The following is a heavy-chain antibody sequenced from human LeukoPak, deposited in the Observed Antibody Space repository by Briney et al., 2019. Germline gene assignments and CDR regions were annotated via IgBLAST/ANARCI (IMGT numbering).Heavy chain of an antibody. CDR2: ISYDGSNK. CDR3: AELGITMIGGV. Sequence: GGSLRLSCAASGFTFSSYAMHWVRQAPGKGLEWVAVISYDGSNKYYADSVKGRFTISRDNSKNTPYLQMNSLRAEDTAVYYCAELGITMIGGVWGKGTTVTISS. CDR1: GFTFSSYA. D-gene: IGHD3-10*02. V-gene: IGHV3-30*04. J-gene: IGHJ6*04.